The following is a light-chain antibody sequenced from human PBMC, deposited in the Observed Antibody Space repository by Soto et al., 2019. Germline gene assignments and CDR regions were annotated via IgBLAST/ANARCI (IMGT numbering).Light chain of an antibody. J-gene: IGLJ2*01. CDR3: SSYAGSSLV. Sequence: QSALTQPPSASGSPGQSVTISCTGTSSDVGGYNFVSWYQQHPGKAPKLLLYEVTKRPSGVPDRFAGAKSGNTASLTVSGLQAEDEADYYCSSYAGSSLVFGGGTKLTVL. V-gene: IGLV2-8*01. CDR1: SSDVGGYNF. CDR2: EVT.